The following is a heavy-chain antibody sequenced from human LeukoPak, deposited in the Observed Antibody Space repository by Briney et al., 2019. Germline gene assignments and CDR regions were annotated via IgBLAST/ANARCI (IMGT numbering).Heavy chain of an antibody. Sequence: GVSLRLSCAASGFTFSSYGMHWVRQAPGKGLEWVAFIRYDGSNKYYADSAKGRFTISRDNSKNTLYLQMNSLRAEDTAVYYCAKEGDYYYYYMDVWGKGTTVTVSS. D-gene: IGHD1-26*01. V-gene: IGHV3-30*02. CDR3: AKEGDYYYYYMDV. CDR1: GFTFSSYG. CDR2: IRYDGSNK. J-gene: IGHJ6*03.